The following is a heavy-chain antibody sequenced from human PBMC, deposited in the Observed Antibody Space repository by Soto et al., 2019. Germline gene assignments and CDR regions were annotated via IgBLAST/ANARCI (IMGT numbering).Heavy chain of an antibody. D-gene: IGHD2-21*02. V-gene: IGHV4-30-4*08. J-gene: IGHJ6*02. Sequence: QVQLQQSGPGLVKPSQTLSLTCTVSGGSISYEYYHWTWIRQSPGKGLEWIGYIHYSGSIIYNPSVKSRVTISVDTSNNHFSPQLSSVTAADTAVYFCAREDDGGDRDYYGLDVWGQGTTVTVSS. CDR2: IHYSGSI. CDR3: AREDDGGDRDYYGLDV. CDR1: GGSISYEYYH.